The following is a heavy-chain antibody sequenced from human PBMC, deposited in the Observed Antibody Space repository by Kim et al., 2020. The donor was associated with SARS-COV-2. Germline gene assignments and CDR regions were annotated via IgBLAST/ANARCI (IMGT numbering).Heavy chain of an antibody. D-gene: IGHD6-13*01. Sequence: GGSLRLSCAASGFSFGIYAMSWVRQAPGKGLLRALTICVLHVAIFYAGSVRGRFTISRDNSKNTLYLQMTNLRTEDTAMYYCARRPGTAAAGTAHFDPWGQGTLVTVSS. J-gene: IGHJ5*02. CDR1: GFSFGIYA. CDR2: ICVLHVAI. CDR3: ARRPGTAAAGTAHFDP. V-gene: IGHV3-23*01.